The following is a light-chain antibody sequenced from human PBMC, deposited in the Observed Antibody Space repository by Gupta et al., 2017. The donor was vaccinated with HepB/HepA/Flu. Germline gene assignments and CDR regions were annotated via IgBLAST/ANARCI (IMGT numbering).Light chain of an antibody. CDR3: QQYNNWPPWT. Sequence: EIVMTQSPATLSVSPGQRATLPCRASQSVSSNLAWYQQKPGQAPRLLIYGASTRATGIPARFSGSGSGTEFTLTISSLQSEDFAVYYCQQYNNWPPWTFGQWTKVEIK. J-gene: IGKJ1*01. V-gene: IGKV3-15*01. CDR2: GAS. CDR1: QSVSSN.